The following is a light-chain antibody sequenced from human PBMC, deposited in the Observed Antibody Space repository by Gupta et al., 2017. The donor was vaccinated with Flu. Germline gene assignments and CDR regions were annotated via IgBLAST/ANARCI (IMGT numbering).Light chain of an antibody. V-gene: IGKV3-15*01. CDR1: QSVSSN. J-gene: IGKJ5*01. CDR2: GAS. CDR3: QQYKNWPHIT. Sequence: EIVMTQSPATLSVSPGERATLSCRASQSVSSNLAWYQQKPGQAPRLLIYGASTRATGIPARFSGSGNGTEFTLTISSRQSEDFAVYYCQQYKNWPHITFGQGTRLEIK.